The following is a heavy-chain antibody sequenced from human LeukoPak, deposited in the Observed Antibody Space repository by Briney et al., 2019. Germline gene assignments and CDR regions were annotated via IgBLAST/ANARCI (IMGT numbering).Heavy chain of an antibody. Sequence: PGGSLRLSCAASGFTFSSYGMHWVRQAPGKGLEWVAVISYDGSNKYYADSVKGRFTISRDNSKNTLYLQMNSLRAEDTAVYYCARPRDVGAKAFDYWGQGNLVTVSS. CDR3: ARPRDVGAKAFDY. CDR2: ISYDGSNK. D-gene: IGHD1-26*01. J-gene: IGHJ4*02. V-gene: IGHV3-30*03. CDR1: GFTFSSYG.